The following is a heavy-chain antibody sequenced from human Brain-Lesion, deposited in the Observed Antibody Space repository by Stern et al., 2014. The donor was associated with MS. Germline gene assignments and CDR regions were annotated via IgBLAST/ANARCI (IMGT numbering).Heavy chain of an antibody. V-gene: IGHV1-24*01. Sequence: VQLVESGAEVKKPGASVKVSCKVSGYTLTELSMNWVRQAPRKGLEWMGGFDPEDGETIYAQKFQGRVTMTEDTSTDTAYMELSSLRSEDTAVYYCATLSPGAGGNYYRHFDYWGQGTLVTVSS. D-gene: IGHD1-26*01. CDR1: GYTLTELS. CDR2: FDPEDGET. J-gene: IGHJ4*02. CDR3: ATLSPGAGGNYYRHFDY.